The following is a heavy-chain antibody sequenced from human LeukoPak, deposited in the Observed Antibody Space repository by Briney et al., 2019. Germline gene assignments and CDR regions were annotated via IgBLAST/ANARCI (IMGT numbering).Heavy chain of an antibody. D-gene: IGHD1-14*01. CDR3: ARSSSSLGMY. CDR2: INFSGNT. J-gene: IGHJ4*02. V-gene: IGHV4-39*01. Sequence: SETLSLTCTVSGGSLSSTRYYWGWIRQPPGKGLEWIGSINFSGNTYYNPSLKSRVTISVDTSKNQFSLKVSAVSAADTAVYYCARSSSSLGMYWGQGALVTVSS. CDR1: GGSLSSTRYY.